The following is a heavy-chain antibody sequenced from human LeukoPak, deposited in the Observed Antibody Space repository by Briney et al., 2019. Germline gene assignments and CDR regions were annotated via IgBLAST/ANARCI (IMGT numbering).Heavy chain of an antibody. CDR2: ISAYNGNT. J-gene: IGHJ4*02. CDR1: GYTFTSHG. V-gene: IGHV1-18*01. CDR3: ARAPRIAVADIFDY. D-gene: IGHD6-19*01. Sequence: GASVKVSCKASGYTFTSHGISWVRQAPGQGLEWMGWISAYNGNTNYAQKLQGRGTMTTDTSTSTAYMELRSLRSDDTAVYYCARAPRIAVADIFDYWGQGTLVTVSS.